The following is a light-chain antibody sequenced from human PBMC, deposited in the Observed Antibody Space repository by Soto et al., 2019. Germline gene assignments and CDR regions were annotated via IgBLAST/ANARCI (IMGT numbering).Light chain of an antibody. CDR2: DAS. CDR1: HGISSS. Sequence: DIRQTHSPSSLSASEGDRVSLTCRASHGISSSLAWYQQKPGKAPKLLISDASRLESGVPSSFSGSGSGTESTLTISSLQPDDFATYYCQQYKSYSPRTFGQGTKV. J-gene: IGKJ1*01. V-gene: IGKV1-5*01. CDR3: QQYKSYSPRT.